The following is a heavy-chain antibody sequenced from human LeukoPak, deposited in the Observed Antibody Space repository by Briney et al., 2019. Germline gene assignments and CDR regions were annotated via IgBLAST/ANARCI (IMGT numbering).Heavy chain of an antibody. CDR1: GFTFSGYA. V-gene: IGHV3-7*01. Sequence: GGSLRLSCAASGFTFSGYAMSWVRQAPGKGLEWVANIKQDGSEKYYVDSVKGRFTISRDNAKNSVFLQISSLRAEDTAVYYCARENYYASLDYWGQGTLVTVSS. CDR3: ARENYYASLDY. J-gene: IGHJ4*02. D-gene: IGHD3-3*01. CDR2: IKQDGSEK.